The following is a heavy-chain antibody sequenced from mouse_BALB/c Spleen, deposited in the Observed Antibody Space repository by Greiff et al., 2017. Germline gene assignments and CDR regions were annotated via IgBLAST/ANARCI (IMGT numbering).Heavy chain of an antibody. CDR1: GFTFSSYA. V-gene: IGHV5-6*03. Sequence: DVKLVESGGGLVKPGGSLKLSCAASGFTFSSYAMSWVRQSPEKRLEWVATISDGGSYTYYPDSVKGRFTISRDNAKNNLYLQMSSLKSEDTAMYYCARGDGYDGYAMDYWGQGTSVTVSS. J-gene: IGHJ4*01. CDR2: ISDGGSYT. D-gene: IGHD2-2*01. CDR3: ARGDGYDGYAMDY.